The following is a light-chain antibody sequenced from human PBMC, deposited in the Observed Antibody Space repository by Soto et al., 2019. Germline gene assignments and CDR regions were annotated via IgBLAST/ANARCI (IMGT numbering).Light chain of an antibody. CDR1: QSVSNDY. CDR3: QQRSNWPLIT. Sequence: IVLTQSQGTLSLSPGERAPLSCRAIQSVSNDYLAWYQQKPGQAPRLLIYGASNRATGIPDRFSGSGSGTDFTLTISSLEPEDFAVYYCQQRSNWPLITFGQGTRLEIK. CDR2: GAS. J-gene: IGKJ5*01. V-gene: IGKV3D-20*02.